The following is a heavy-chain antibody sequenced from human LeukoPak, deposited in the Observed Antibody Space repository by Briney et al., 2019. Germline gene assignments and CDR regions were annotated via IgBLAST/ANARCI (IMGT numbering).Heavy chain of an antibody. CDR3: ARGLGYYYYYYMDV. Sequence: GGSLRLSCAASGFTFSNYAMSWVRQAPGKGLEWVSTISSSGGSTYYADSVKGRFTISRDNAKNSLYLQMNSLRAEDTAVYYCARGLGYYYYYYMDVWGKGTTVTVSS. J-gene: IGHJ6*03. CDR1: GFTFSNYA. CDR2: ISSSGGST. V-gene: IGHV3-23*01.